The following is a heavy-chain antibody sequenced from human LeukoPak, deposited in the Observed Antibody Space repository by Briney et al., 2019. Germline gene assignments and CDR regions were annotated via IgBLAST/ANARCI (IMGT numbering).Heavy chain of an antibody. J-gene: IGHJ4*02. Sequence: ASVKVSCKASGYTFTGYFMHWVRQAPGQGLEWMGWINPNSGGTNYAQKFQGRVTMTSDTSISTAYIELTRLRSDDTAVYYCARVPAGIAAAAPNGDYWGQGTLVTVSS. V-gene: IGHV1-2*02. CDR3: ARVPAGIAAAAPNGDY. CDR1: GYTFTGYF. CDR2: INPNSGGT. D-gene: IGHD6-13*01.